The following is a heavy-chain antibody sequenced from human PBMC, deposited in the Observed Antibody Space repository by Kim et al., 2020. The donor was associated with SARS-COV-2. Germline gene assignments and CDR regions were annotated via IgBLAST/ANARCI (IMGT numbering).Heavy chain of an antibody. CDR2: INPKSGGT. Sequence: ASVKVSCKASGYTFTGYYMHWVRQAPGQGLEWMGWINPKSGGTNYAQKCQGRVTMTRDTSISTAYMELSRLRSDDMAVYYCARDPGDCKLSRWYFDLWGRGTLVTVSS. D-gene: IGHD2-21*01. CDR1: GYTFTGYY. J-gene: IGHJ2*01. CDR3: ARDPGDCKLSRWYFDL. V-gene: IGHV1-2*02.